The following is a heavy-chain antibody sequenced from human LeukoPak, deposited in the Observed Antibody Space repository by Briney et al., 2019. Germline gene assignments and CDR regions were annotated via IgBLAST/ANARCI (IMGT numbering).Heavy chain of an antibody. J-gene: IGHJ4*02. CDR3: ARDQVWIQLCH. D-gene: IGHD5-18*01. CDR1: GYTFTGYY. V-gene: IGHV1-69*06. CDR2: IIPIFVTA. Sequence: SVKVSCKASGYTFTGYYMHWVRQAPGQGLEWMGGIIPIFVTANYAQKFQGRVTITADKSTSTAYMELSSLRSEDTAVYYCARDQVWIQLCHWGQGTLVTVSS.